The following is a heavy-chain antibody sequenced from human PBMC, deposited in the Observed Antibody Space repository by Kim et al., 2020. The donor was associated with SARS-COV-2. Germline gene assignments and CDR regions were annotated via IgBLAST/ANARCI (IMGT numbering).Heavy chain of an antibody. Sequence: SETLSLTCTVSGGSISSYYWSWIRQPPGKGLEWIGYIYYSGSTNYNPSLKSRVTISVDTSKNQFSLKLSSVTAADTAVYYCARDDRGSSSWYGGFDYWGQGTLVTVSS. CDR1: GGSISSYY. J-gene: IGHJ4*02. V-gene: IGHV4-59*01. CDR3: ARDDRGSSSWYGGFDY. CDR2: IYYSGST. D-gene: IGHD6-13*01.